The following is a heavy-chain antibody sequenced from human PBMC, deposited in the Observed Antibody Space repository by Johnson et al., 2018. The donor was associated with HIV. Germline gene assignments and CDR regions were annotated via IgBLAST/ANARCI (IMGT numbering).Heavy chain of an antibody. CDR3: TTDRYAFDI. CDR1: GVTFSNAW. CDR2: IKSKTAGGPA. V-gene: IGHV3-15*01. Sequence: VQLVESGGGLIKPGGSLRLSCAASGVTFSNAWMSWVRQAPGKGLEWVGRIKSKTAGGPADYAAPVKGRFTIASDDSKNNLYLQMNSLKTEDTAVYYCTTDRYAFDIWGQGTLVTVSS. D-gene: IGHD1-1*01. J-gene: IGHJ3*02.